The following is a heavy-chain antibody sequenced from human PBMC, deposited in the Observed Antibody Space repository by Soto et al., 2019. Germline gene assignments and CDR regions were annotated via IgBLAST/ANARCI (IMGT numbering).Heavy chain of an antibody. CDR1: GFTFSSYG. CDR2: IWYDGSNK. V-gene: IGHV3-33*01. J-gene: IGHJ4*02. D-gene: IGHD1-1*01. Sequence: QVQLVESGGGVVQPGRSLRLSCAASGFTFSSYGMRWVRQAPGKALEWVSVIWYDGSNKYYADSVKGRFTISRDNSKNTLYLQMNSLRAEDTAVYYCARDLWKLDCWCQGTLVTVSS. CDR3: ARDLWKLDC.